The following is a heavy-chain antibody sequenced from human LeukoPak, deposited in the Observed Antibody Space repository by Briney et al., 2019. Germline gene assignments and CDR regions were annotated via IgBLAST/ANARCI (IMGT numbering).Heavy chain of an antibody. CDR2: MNPNSGNT. J-gene: IGHJ5*02. CDR3: ARGKPRMVRGVIGHFWFDP. D-gene: IGHD3-10*01. V-gene: IGHV1-8*01. Sequence: ASVKVSCKASGYTFTSYDINWVRQATEQGLEWMGWMNPNSGNTGYAQKFQGRVTMTRNTSISTAYMELSSLRSEDTAVYYCARGKPRMVRGVIGHFWFDPWGQGTLVTVSS. CDR1: GYTFTSYD.